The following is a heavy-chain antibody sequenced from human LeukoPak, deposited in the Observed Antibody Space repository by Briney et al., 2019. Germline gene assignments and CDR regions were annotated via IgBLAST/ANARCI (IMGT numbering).Heavy chain of an antibody. D-gene: IGHD2-15*01. J-gene: IGHJ4*02. CDR3: ARVGRRYCSGGSCRFSPYFDY. CDR2: IYYSGST. CDR1: GGSISSYY. V-gene: IGHV4-59*01. Sequence: PSETLSLTCTVSGGSISSYYWSWIRQPPGKGLEWIGYIYYSGSTNYNPSLKSRVTISVDTSKNQFSLKLSSVTAADTAVYYCARVGRRYCSGGSCRFSPYFDYWGQGTLVTVSS.